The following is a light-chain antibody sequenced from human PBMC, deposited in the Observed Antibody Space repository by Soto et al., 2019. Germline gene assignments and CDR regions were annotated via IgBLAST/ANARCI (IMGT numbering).Light chain of an antibody. J-gene: IGKJ5*01. CDR3: QQRNNWPT. CDR2: DAS. Sequence: EIVLTQSPATLSSSAGERATLSCRASQSVNTSFAWYQQKPGQAPRLLIYDASNRASGVPSRFSGSGSGTDFTLTISSLEPEDFAFYYCQQRNNWPTFGQGTRLEIK. V-gene: IGKV3-11*01. CDR1: QSVNTS.